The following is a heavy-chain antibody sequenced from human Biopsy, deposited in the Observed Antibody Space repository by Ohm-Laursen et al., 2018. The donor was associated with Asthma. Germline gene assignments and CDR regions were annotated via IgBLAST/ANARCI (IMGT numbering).Heavy chain of an antibody. CDR2: VNTGNGDT. CDR1: GYNFISFA. J-gene: IGHJ3*01. Sequence: SVKVSCKVSGYNFISFAIHWVRQAPGQRLEWMGWVNTGNGDTKYSQKFQGRVTITRDTSASTAYMELRSLRSEDTATYYRARTYYDFLTGQVKDVFGVWGQGTMVTVSS. D-gene: IGHD3-9*01. CDR3: ARTYYDFLTGQVKDVFGV. V-gene: IGHV1-3*04.